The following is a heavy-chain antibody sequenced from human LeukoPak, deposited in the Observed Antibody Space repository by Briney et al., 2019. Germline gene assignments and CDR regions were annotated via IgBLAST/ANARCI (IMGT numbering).Heavy chain of an antibody. V-gene: IGHV4-61*02. D-gene: IGHD4-23*01. CDR3: ARGDYGGNSGVFDY. Sequence: SQTLSLTCTVSGGSISSGSYYWGWIRQPDGKGLEWIMRIYTSGSTNYNPSLKSRVTISVDTSKNQFSLKLSSVTAADTAVYYCARGDYGGNSGVFDYWGQGTLVTVSS. CDR2: IYTSGST. CDR1: GGSISSGSYY. J-gene: IGHJ4*02.